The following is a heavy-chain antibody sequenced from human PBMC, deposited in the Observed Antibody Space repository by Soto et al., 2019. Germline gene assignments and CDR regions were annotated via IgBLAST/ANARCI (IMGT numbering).Heavy chain of an antibody. D-gene: IGHD6-19*01. V-gene: IGHV4-39*01. CDR1: GGSIRDSNYY. CDR3: ARHSGRFGIAGAGIDS. CDR2: VYYSGTT. Sequence: QLQLQESGPGLVKPSDTLSLTCTVSGGSIRDSNYYWGWFRQSPGKGLEWIGSVYYSGTTYYKPSLQSQVTISVDTSKHQFCLNLRSVTATDTAVYYCARHSGRFGIAGAGIDSWGQGTRVTVSS. J-gene: IGHJ5*01.